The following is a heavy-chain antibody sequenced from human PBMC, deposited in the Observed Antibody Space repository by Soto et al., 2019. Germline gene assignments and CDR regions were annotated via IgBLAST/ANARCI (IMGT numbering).Heavy chain of an antibody. J-gene: IGHJ4*02. V-gene: IGHV3-21*01. CDR1: GFLFSSYS. CDR3: ASLFSYAAY. CDR2: IRATSGDT. Sequence: GGSLRLSCAASGFLFSSYSMNWVRQAPGKGLEWVASIRATSGDTYYAESVKGRFTISRDNAKNSLFLQMNSLRAEDTAVYYRASLFSYAAYWGQGTLVTVSS. D-gene: IGHD3-16*01.